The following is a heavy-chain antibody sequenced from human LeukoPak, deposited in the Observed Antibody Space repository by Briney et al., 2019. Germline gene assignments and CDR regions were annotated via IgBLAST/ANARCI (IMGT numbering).Heavy chain of an antibody. CDR3: AREYSGSYYRDSDYFDY. Sequence: SQTLSLTCAISGDSVSSNSAAWNWIRQSPSKGLEWLGRTDYRSKWYNDYAVSVKSRITINPDTSKNQFSLQLNSVTPEDTAVYYCAREYSGSYYRDSDYFDYWGQGTLVTVSS. D-gene: IGHD1-26*01. V-gene: IGHV6-1*01. CDR2: TDYRSKWYN. J-gene: IGHJ4*02. CDR1: GDSVSSNSAA.